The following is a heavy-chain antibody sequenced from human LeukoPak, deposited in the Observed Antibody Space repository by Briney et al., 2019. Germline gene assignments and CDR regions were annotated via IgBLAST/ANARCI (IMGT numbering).Heavy chain of an antibody. CDR2: ISASGGST. Sequence: TGGSLRLSCATSGFTFSTYGMSWVRQAPGKGLEWVSGISASGGSTYYADSVKGRFTISRDNSNNTLYLQMNSLRAEDTAVYYCAKDQASGYYVYWGQGTLVTVSS. D-gene: IGHD3-22*01. CDR1: GFTFSTYG. J-gene: IGHJ4*02. CDR3: AKDQASGYYVY. V-gene: IGHV3-23*01.